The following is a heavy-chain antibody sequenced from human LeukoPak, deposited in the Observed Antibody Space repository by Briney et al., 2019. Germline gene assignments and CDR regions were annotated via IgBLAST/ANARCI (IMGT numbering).Heavy chain of an antibody. J-gene: IGHJ4*02. D-gene: IGHD3-22*01. CDR1: GFTFSSYA. V-gene: IGHV3-23*01. CDR3: AKAISGYYFH. Sequence: GGSLRLSCAAPGFTFSSYAMSWVRQAPGKGLKWVSAISGSGGSTYYADSVKGRFTISRDNSKNTLYLQMNSLRAEDTAVYYCAKAISGYYFHWGQGTLVTVSS. CDR2: ISGSGGST.